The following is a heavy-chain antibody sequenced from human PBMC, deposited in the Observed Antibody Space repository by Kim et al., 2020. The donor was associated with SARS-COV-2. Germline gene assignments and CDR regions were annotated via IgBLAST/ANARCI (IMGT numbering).Heavy chain of an antibody. Sequence: GESLKISCKGSGYSFTSYWIGWVRQMPGKGLEWMGIIYPGDSDTRYSPSFQGQVTISADKSISTAYLQWSSLKASDTAMYYCARRVSYDSSGYYYSYYYYYGMDVWGQGTTVTVSS. V-gene: IGHV5-51*01. CDR1: GYSFTSYW. J-gene: IGHJ6*02. CDR2: IYPGDSDT. D-gene: IGHD3-22*01. CDR3: ARRVSYDSSGYYYSYYYYYGMDV.